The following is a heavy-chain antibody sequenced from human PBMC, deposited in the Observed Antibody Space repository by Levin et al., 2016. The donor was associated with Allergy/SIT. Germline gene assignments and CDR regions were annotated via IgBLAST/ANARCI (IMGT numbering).Heavy chain of an antibody. V-gene: IGHV1-18*01. J-gene: IGHJ5*02. CDR1: GYTFTNYG. CDR2: IHGYSGNT. Sequence: ASVKVSCKASGYTFTNYGVSWVRQAPGQGLEWMGWIHGYSGNTKYPQKFQGRVTMTTDTSTSTAYMELRSLRSDDTAVYYCVRDPDASSNFDPWGQGTLVTVSS. CDR3: VRDPDASSNFDP. D-gene: IGHD6-13*01.